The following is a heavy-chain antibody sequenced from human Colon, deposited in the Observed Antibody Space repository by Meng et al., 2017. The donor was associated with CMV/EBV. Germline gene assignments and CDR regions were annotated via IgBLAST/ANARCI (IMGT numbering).Heavy chain of an antibody. CDR2: TANKADGYIT. CDR1: GFTFSDHY. CDR3: TRGHSGIDIYAFDI. Sequence: GESLKISCTGSGFTFSDHYIDWVRQAPGKGLEWVGRTANKADGYITEYATSVKGRFTFSRDDSENSLYLQMNSLKSGDTAVYYCTRGHSGIDIYAFDIWGQGTMVTVSS. J-gene: IGHJ3*02. D-gene: IGHD1-26*01. V-gene: IGHV3-72*01.